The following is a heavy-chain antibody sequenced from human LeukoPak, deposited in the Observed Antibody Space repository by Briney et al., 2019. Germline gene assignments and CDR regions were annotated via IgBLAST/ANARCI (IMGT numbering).Heavy chain of an antibody. V-gene: IGHV3-23*01. CDR1: GFTFSSYG. CDR3: AKQPYGDYYYYYMDV. Sequence: GGTLRLSCAASGFTFSSYGMSWVRQAPGKGLEWVSAISGSGGSTYYADSVKGRFTISRDNSKNTLYLQMNSLRAEDTAVYYCAKQPYGDYYYYYMDVWGKGTTVTVSS. D-gene: IGHD4-17*01. J-gene: IGHJ6*03. CDR2: ISGSGGST.